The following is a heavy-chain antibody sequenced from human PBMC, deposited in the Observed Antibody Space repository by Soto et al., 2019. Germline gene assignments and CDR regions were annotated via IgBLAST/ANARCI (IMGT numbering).Heavy chain of an antibody. J-gene: IGHJ5*02. CDR2: IIPIFGTA. V-gene: IGHV1-69*13. CDR3: ARDREYCGGDCYLTPFDP. D-gene: IGHD2-21*02. Sequence: GASVKVSCKASGGTFSSYAISWVRQAPGQGLEWMGGIIPIFGTANYAQKFQGRVTITADESTSTAYMELSSLRSEDTAVYYCARDREYCGGDCYLTPFDPWGQGNLVTVSS. CDR1: GGTFSSYA.